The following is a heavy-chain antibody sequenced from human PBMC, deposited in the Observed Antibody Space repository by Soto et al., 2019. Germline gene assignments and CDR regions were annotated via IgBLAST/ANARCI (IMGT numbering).Heavy chain of an antibody. CDR1: GYTFPSYY. Sequence: ASVPVSCKASGYTFPSYYMHWVRQAPGQGLEWMGIINPSGGSTSYAQKFQGRVTMTRDTSTSTAYMELSSLRSEDTAVYYCARDNRYSSGWPLFDYWGQGTLVTVS. V-gene: IGHV1-46*01. CDR3: ARDNRYSSGWPLFDY. CDR2: INPSGGST. J-gene: IGHJ4*02. D-gene: IGHD6-19*01.